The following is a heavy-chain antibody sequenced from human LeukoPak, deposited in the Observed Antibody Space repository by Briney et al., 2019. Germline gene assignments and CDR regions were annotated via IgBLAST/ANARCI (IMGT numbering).Heavy chain of an antibody. Sequence: PGGSLRLSCAASGFTFSDYYMSWIRQAPGKGLEWVSYISSSGSTIYYADSVKGLFTISRDNAKNSLYLQMNSLRVEDTALYYCARQVTIYDVFDIWGQGTMVTVSS. CDR2: ISSSGSTI. CDR3: ARQVTIYDVFDI. V-gene: IGHV3-11*01. D-gene: IGHD2-2*01. J-gene: IGHJ3*02. CDR1: GFTFSDYY.